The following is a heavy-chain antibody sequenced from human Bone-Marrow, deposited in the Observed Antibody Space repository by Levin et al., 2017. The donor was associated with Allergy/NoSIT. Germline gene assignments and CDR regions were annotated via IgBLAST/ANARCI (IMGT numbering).Heavy chain of an antibody. CDR1: GFTFSSYG. V-gene: IGHV3-30*18. J-gene: IGHJ4*01. CDR2: ISYDGSNK. D-gene: IGHD6-19*01. CDR3: AKGPVAGTKFDY. Sequence: LSLTCAASGFTFSSYGMHWVRQAPGKGLEWVAVISYDGSNKYYADSVKGRFTISRDNSKNTLYLQMNSLRAEDTAVYYCAKGPVAGTKFDYWGQGTLVTVSS.